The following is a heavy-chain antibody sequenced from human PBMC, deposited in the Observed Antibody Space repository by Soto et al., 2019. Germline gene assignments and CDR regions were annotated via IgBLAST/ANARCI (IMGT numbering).Heavy chain of an antibody. J-gene: IGHJ6*02. D-gene: IGHD3-22*01. CDR3: ARYDSSGYYWPYYYDGMDV. CDR1: GFTFSTYS. CDR2: ISSSSSYI. Sequence: EVQLVESGGGLVKPGGSLRLSCAASGFTFSTYSMNWVRQAPGKGLEWVSSISSSSSYIYYADSVKGRFTISRDNAKNSLYLQINSLRAEDTVVYYCARYDSSGYYWPYYYDGMDVWGQGTTVTVSS. V-gene: IGHV3-21*01.